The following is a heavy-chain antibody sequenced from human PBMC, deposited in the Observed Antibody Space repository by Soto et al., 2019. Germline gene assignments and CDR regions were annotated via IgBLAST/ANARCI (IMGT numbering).Heavy chain of an antibody. V-gene: IGHV3-73*01. D-gene: IGHD5-12*01. CDR1: GFTFSGSA. J-gene: IGHJ4*02. CDR2: IRSKANSYAT. CDR3: TRLVGYSGYDADFFPVDY. Sequence: GGSLRLSCAASGFTFSGSAMHWVRQASGKGLEWVGRIRSKANSYATAYAASVKGRFTISRDDSKNTAYLQMNSLKTEDTAVYYCTRLVGYSGYDADFFPVDYWGQGTLVTVSS.